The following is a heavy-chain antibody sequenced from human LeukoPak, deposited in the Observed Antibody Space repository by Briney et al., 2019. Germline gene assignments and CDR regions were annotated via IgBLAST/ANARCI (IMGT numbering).Heavy chain of an antibody. CDR2: IKQDGSEA. V-gene: IGHV3-7*03. D-gene: IGHD5-24*01. CDR3: AKLRRWLLNWGYFDY. Sequence: QPGGSLRLSCAASGFTFSNAWMSWVRQAPGKGLEGVANIKQDGSEAYYVDSVKGRFTVSRDNAKNSLYLQLNSLGAEDTAVYYCAKLRRWLLNWGYFDYWGQGTLVTVSS. CDR1: GFTFSNAW. J-gene: IGHJ4*02.